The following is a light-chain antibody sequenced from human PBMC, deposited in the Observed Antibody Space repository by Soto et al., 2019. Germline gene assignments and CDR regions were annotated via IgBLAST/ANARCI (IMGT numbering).Light chain of an antibody. J-gene: IGKJ1*01. V-gene: IGKV1-5*01. Sequence: DIQVNQSPPTLSAPVGDRVTINCRASQTISTWMAWYQQKPGKAPKLLVYDASTLQSGVASRFSGSGSGTEFTLIISGLQPDDSATYYCQQYTNTNNPWMFGQGTKVDIK. CDR3: QQYTNTNNPWM. CDR1: QTISTW. CDR2: DAS.